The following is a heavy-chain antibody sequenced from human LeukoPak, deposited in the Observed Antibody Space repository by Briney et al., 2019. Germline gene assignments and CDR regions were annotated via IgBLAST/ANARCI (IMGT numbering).Heavy chain of an antibody. CDR1: GFTFSSYG. CDR3: AKAERSIGMRGSGSYRFDY. Sequence: GGSLRLSCAASGFTFSSYGMHWVRQAPGKGLEWVAVISYDGSNKYYADSVKGRFTISRDNSKNTLYLQMNSLRAEDTAVYYCAKAERSIGMRGSGSYRFDYWGQGTLVTVSS. V-gene: IGHV3-30*18. D-gene: IGHD1-26*01. J-gene: IGHJ4*02. CDR2: ISYDGSNK.